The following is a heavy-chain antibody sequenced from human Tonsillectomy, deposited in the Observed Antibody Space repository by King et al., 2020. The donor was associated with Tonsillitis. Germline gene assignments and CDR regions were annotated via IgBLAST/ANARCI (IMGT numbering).Heavy chain of an antibody. V-gene: IGHV3-30-3*01. Sequence: QVQLVESGGGVVQPGRSLRLSCAASGFTFTNYAMHWVRQAPGKGLEWVAVLSYDGSNEHHADSVKGRFTISRDNSKNTLYLQINSLRAEDTAVYYCARDRWLPAAGSHPYVFYYYDMDVWGQGTTVTVSS. CDR1: GFTFTNYA. D-gene: IGHD6-13*01. CDR2: LSYDGSNE. CDR3: ARDRWLPAAGSHPYVFYYYDMDV. J-gene: IGHJ6*02.